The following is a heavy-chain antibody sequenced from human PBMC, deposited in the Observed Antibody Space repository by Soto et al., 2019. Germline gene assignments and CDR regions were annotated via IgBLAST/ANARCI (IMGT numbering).Heavy chain of an antibody. CDR3: ASYDPTVTTSWFDP. CDR2: IIPILGIA. CDR1: GGTFSSYT. V-gene: IGHV1-69*02. D-gene: IGHD4-17*01. J-gene: IGHJ5*02. Sequence: QVQLVQSGAEVKKPGSSVKVSCKASGGTFSSYTISWVRQAPGQGLEWMGRIIPILGIANYAQKFQGRVTITADKSTSTAYMELSSLRSEDTAVYYYASYDPTVTTSWFDPWGQGTLVTVSS.